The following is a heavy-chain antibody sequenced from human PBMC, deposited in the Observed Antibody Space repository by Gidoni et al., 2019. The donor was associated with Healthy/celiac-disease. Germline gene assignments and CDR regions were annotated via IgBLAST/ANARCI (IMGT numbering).Heavy chain of an antibody. CDR3: AGEDSSGYYYDVTTDI. V-gene: IGHV3-74*01. Sequence: EVQLVESGGGLVQPGGSLRLSCAAAGFTFSSYWMHWVRQAPGKGLVWVSRLNSDGSSTSYADSVKGRFTISRDNAKNTLYLQMNSLRAEDTAVYYCAGEDSSGYYYDVTTDIWSQGTMVTVSS. CDR2: LNSDGSST. D-gene: IGHD3-22*01. J-gene: IGHJ3*02. CDR1: GFTFSSYW.